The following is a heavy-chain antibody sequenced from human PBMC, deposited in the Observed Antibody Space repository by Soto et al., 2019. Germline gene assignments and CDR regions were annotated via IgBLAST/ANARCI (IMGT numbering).Heavy chain of an antibody. D-gene: IGHD3-3*01. V-gene: IGHV4-39*01. CDR1: GGSISSSSYY. Sequence: SETLSLTCTVSGGSISSSSYYWGWIHQPPGKGLEWIGSIYYSGSTYYNPSLKSRVTLSVDTSKNQFSLKLSSVTAADTAVYYCARLESWYLYYYYYYMDVWGKGTTVTVSS. J-gene: IGHJ6*03. CDR2: IYYSGST. CDR3: ARLESWYLYYYYYYMDV.